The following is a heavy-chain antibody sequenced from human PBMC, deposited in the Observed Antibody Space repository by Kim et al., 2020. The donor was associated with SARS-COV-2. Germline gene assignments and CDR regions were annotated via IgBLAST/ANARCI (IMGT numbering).Heavy chain of an antibody. Sequence: GGSLRLSCAASGFTFDDYAMHWVRQAPGKGLEWVSGISWNSGSIGYADSVKGRFTISRDNAKNSLYLQMNSLRAEDTALYYCAKDVGDGYNYVFDYWGQGTLVTVSS. CDR2: ISWNSGSI. CDR3: AKDVGDGYNYVFDY. D-gene: IGHD5-12*01. J-gene: IGHJ4*02. CDR1: GFTFDDYA. V-gene: IGHV3-9*01.